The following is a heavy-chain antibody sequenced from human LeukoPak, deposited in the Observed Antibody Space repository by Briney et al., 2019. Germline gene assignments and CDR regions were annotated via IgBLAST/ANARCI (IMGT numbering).Heavy chain of an antibody. CDR1: GFTFNSYN. CDR2: IKEDGSQI. CDR3: ARDRSFVAVAGTQFDY. Sequence: GGSLRLSCAASGFTFNSYNMNWVRQAPGKGLEWVANIKEDGSQIYYVDSVKGRFTISRDNAKNSLYLQMNSLRAEDTSVYYCARDRSFVAVAGTQFDYWGQGTLVTVSS. V-gene: IGHV3-7*01. D-gene: IGHD6-19*01. J-gene: IGHJ4*02.